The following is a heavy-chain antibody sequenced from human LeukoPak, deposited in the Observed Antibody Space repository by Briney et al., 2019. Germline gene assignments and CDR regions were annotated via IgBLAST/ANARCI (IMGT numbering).Heavy chain of an antibody. Sequence: SETLSLTCAVYRGSFSGYYWSWIRQPPGKGLEWIGEINHSGSTNYNPSLKSRVTISVDTSKNQFSLKLNSVTAADTAVYYCARGFIKPPPGGYWAQETLVTVSS. CDR2: INHSGST. V-gene: IGHV4-34*01. D-gene: IGHD3-10*01. CDR1: RGSFSGYY. CDR3: ARGFIKPPPGGY. J-gene: IGHJ4*02.